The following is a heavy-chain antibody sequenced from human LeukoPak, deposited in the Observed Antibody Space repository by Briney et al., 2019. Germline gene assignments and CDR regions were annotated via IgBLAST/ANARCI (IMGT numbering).Heavy chain of an antibody. CDR3: ARDGILEWLSVRFDY. J-gene: IGHJ4*02. CDR1: GYTFTKYA. CDR2: ISYDGSNK. D-gene: IGHD3-3*01. Sequence: SCKASGYTFTKYAMHWVRQAPGKGLEWVAVISYDGSNKYYADSVKGRFTISRDNSKNTLYLQMNSLRAEDTAVYYCARDGILEWLSVRFDYWGQGTLVTVSS. V-gene: IGHV3-30-3*01.